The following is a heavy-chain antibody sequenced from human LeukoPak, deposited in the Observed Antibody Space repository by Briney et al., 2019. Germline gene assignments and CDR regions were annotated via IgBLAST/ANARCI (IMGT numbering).Heavy chain of an antibody. V-gene: IGHV3-30*01. J-gene: IGHJ4*02. CDR3: ARMSRDAYCGDCYSEDY. D-gene: IGHD2-21*02. CDR1: GFTFSSYA. CDR2: ISYDGSNK. Sequence: GGSLRLSCAASGFTFSSYAMHWVRQAPGKGLEWVAVISYDGSNKYYADSVKGRFTISRDNSKNTLYLQMNGLRAEDTAVYYCARMSRDAYCGDCYSEDYWGQGARVSVSS.